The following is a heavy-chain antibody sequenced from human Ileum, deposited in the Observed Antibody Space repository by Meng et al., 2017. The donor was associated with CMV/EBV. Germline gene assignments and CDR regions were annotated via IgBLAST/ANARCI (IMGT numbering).Heavy chain of an antibody. CDR3: ARDLEGGVPAAIGH. Sequence: GSLRLSCTVSGGSISSYYWTWIRLPPGKGLEWIGYINYSGSTNYNHSLKSRVTISVDTSKDQFSLKLSSVTAADTAVYYFARDLEGGVPAAIGHWGQGTLVTVSS. V-gene: IGHV4-59*01. D-gene: IGHD2-2*02. J-gene: IGHJ4*02. CDR2: INYSGST. CDR1: GGSISSYY.